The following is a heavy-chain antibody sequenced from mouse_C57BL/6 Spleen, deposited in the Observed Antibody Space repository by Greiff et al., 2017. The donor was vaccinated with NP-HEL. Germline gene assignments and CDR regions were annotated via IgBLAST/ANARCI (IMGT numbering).Heavy chain of an antibody. Sequence: EVQLQQSGAELVRPGASVKLSCTASGFNIKDYYMHWVKQRPEQGLEWIGRIDPEDGDTEYAPKFQGKATMTADTSSNTAYLQLSSLTSEDTAVYYYTKGYGSSSFDVWGTGTTVTVSS. CDR1: GFNIKDYY. V-gene: IGHV14-1*01. J-gene: IGHJ1*03. D-gene: IGHD1-1*01. CDR3: TKGYGSSSFDV. CDR2: IDPEDGDT.